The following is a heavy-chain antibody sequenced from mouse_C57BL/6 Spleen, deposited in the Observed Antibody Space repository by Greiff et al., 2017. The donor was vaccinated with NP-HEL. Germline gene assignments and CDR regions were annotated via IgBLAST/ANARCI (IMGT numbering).Heavy chain of an antibody. CDR1: GYSITSGYY. J-gene: IGHJ3*01. CDR3: ASGSSGYRFAY. D-gene: IGHD3-2*02. Sequence: EVKVEESGPGLVKPSQSLSLTCSVTGYSITSGYYWNWIRQFPGNKLEWMGYISYDGSNNYNPSLKNRISITRDTSKNQFFLKLNSVTTEDTATYYCASGSSGYRFAYWGQGTLVTVSA. CDR2: ISYDGSN. V-gene: IGHV3-6*01.